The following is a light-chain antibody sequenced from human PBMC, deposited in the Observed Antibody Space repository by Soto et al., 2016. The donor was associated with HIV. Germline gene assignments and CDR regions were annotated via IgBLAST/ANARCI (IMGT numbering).Light chain of an antibody. Sequence: SYELTQSPPVSVAPGKTARISCRGNNIDTKSVRWYQQKPGQAPVLVLYDDNDRPSGIPERFSGSNSGNTATLTIGRVEAGDEADFYCQVWDTTTEHRVFGGGTRLTVL. J-gene: IGLJ3*02. V-gene: IGLV3-21*03. CDR1: NIDTKS. CDR2: DDN. CDR3: QVWDTTTEHRV.